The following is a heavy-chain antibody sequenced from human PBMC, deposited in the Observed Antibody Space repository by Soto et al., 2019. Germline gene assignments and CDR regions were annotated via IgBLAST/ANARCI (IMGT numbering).Heavy chain of an antibody. J-gene: IGHJ6*02. CDR3: VIAAAGTRKGYYYYGMDV. Sequence: WXSAEVSCKGSCYTFISDGISWVRQAPGQGLEWMGWISVYNGNTNYAQKLQGRVTMTTDTSTSIAYMELRSLRSDDAAVYYCVIAAAGTRKGYYYYGMDVWGQGTTVTVS. CDR1: CYTFISDG. CDR2: ISVYNGNT. D-gene: IGHD6-13*01. V-gene: IGHV1-18*04.